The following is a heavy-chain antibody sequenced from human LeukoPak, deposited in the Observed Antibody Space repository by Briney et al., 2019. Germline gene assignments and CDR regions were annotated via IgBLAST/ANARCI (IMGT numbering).Heavy chain of an antibody. CDR3: ARNPGGLQGSFDY. CDR1: GGSISSYY. Sequence: PSETLSLTCTVSGGSISSYYWSWIRQPPGKGLEWIGYIYYSGSTNYNPSLKSRVTISVDTSKNQFSLKLSSVTAADTAVYYCARNPGGLQGSFDYWGQGTLVTVSS. J-gene: IGHJ4*02. V-gene: IGHV4-59*01. D-gene: IGHD5-24*01. CDR2: IYYSGST.